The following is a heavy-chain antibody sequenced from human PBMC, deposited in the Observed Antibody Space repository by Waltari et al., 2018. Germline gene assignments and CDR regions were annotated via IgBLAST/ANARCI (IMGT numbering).Heavy chain of an antibody. J-gene: IGHJ6*02. CDR2: IRSKAYGGTT. Sequence: EVQLVESGGGLVQPGRSLRLSCTASGFTFGDYATSWVRQAPGKGLEWVGFIRSKAYGGTTEYAASVKGRFTISRDDSKSIAYLQMNSLKTEDTAVYYCTREGYSYGYAGMDVWGQGTTVTVSS. CDR1: GFTFGDYA. V-gene: IGHV3-49*04. D-gene: IGHD5-18*01. CDR3: TREGYSYGYAGMDV.